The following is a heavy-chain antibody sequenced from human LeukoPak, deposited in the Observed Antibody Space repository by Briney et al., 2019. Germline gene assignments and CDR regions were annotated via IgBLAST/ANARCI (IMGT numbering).Heavy chain of an antibody. D-gene: IGHD3-22*01. Sequence: GGSLRLPXAASGFTFSSYSMNWVRQAPGKGLEWVSSISSSSSYIYYADSVKGRFTISRDNAKNSLYLQMNSLRAEDTAVYYCANYYDSSGLRYWGQGTLVTVSS. V-gene: IGHV3-21*01. CDR3: ANYYDSSGLRY. CDR2: ISSSSSYI. CDR1: GFTFSSYS. J-gene: IGHJ4*02.